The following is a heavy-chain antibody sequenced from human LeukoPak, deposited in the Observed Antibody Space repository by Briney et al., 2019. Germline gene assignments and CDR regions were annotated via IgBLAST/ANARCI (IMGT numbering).Heavy chain of an antibody. J-gene: IGHJ4*02. Sequence: PGGSLRLSCAASGFTFSSYSMNWVRQASGKGLEWVSAISGSGGSTYYADSVKGRFTISRDNSKNTLYLQMNSLRAEDTAVYYCAKRPGGLRFDYWGQGTLVTVSS. CDR3: AKRPGGLRFDY. V-gene: IGHV3-23*01. CDR2: ISGSGGST. D-gene: IGHD3-16*01. CDR1: GFTFSSYS.